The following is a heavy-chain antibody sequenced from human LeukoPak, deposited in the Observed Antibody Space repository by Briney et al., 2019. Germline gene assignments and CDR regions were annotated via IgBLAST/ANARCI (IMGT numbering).Heavy chain of an antibody. V-gene: IGHV2-70*04. Sequence: SGPAPVKPTQTLTLTCTFSGFSLNTSGMRVSWIRQPPGKALEWLARIDWDDDKFYSTSLKTRLTISKDTSKNQVVLTMTNMDPVDTATYYCARIRGYSYGYIFDYWGQGTLVTVSS. CDR2: IDWDDDK. D-gene: IGHD5-18*01. CDR3: ARIRGYSYGYIFDY. J-gene: IGHJ4*02. CDR1: GFSLNTSGMR.